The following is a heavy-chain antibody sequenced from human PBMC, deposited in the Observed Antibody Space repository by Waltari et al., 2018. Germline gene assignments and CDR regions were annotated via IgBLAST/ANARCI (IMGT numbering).Heavy chain of an antibody. CDR2: ISYEGSNK. CDR1: GFTFSSYA. J-gene: IGHJ4*02. V-gene: IGHV3-30*01. D-gene: IGHD6-6*01. Sequence: QVQLVESGGGVVQPGRSLRLSCAASGFTFSSYAMHWVRQAPGKGLEWGEVISYEGSNKYYADSGKGRFTISRDNAKNTLYLQMNSLRAEDTAVYYCARALGASSSSDFDYWGQGTLVTVSS. CDR3: ARALGASSSSDFDY.